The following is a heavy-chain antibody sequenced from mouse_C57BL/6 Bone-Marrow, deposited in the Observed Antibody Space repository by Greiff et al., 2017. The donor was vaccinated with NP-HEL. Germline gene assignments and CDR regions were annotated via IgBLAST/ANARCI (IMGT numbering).Heavy chain of an antibody. Sequence: EVKLVESGGGLVQPGGSMKLSCAASGFTFSDAWMDWVRQSPEKGLEWVAEIRNKANNHATYYAESVKGRFTISRDDSKSSVYLQMNILRAEDTGIYYCTLRQPLYYFDYWGQGTTLTVSS. D-gene: IGHD3-2*01. CDR3: TLRQPLYYFDY. CDR1: GFTFSDAW. J-gene: IGHJ2*01. V-gene: IGHV6-6*01. CDR2: IRNKANNHAT.